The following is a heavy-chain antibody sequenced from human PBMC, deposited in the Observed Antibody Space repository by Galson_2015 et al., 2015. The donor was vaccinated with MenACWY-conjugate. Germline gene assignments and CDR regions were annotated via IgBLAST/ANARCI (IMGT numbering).Heavy chain of an antibody. CDR3: SRADHRYCSRTNCPFDY. V-gene: IGHV3-49*03. CDR1: GFTFSNYL. CDR2: IQSKNYGAHT. D-gene: IGHD2-2*01. J-gene: IGHJ4*02. Sequence: SLRLSCAASGFTFSNYLMGWFRQAPGKGLEWVGYIQSKNYGAHTQYAASVEGRFTISRDDSRSIAYLQMNRLQTEDTAVYYCSRADHRYCSRTNCPFDYWGQGTLVAVSS.